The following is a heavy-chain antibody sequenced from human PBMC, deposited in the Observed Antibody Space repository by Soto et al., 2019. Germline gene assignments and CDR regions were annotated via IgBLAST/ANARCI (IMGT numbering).Heavy chain of an antibody. J-gene: IGHJ4*02. Sequence: SVKVSCKASGGSFSSYAISWVRQAPGQGLEWMGGIIPIFGTPSYAQKFRGRVTITADESTSTAYMEPSSLRSEDTAVYYCAREYRSSSGRFDNWGQGTLVTVSS. CDR2: IIPIFGTP. CDR3: AREYRSSSGRFDN. CDR1: GGSFSSYA. V-gene: IGHV1-69*13. D-gene: IGHD6-6*01.